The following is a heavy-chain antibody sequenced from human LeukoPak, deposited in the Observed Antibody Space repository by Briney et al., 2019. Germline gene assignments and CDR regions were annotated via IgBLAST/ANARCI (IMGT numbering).Heavy chain of an antibody. J-gene: IGHJ3*02. D-gene: IGHD3-22*01. CDR3: ARRSDSSGYKTDAFDI. CDR1: GYSFTSYW. V-gene: IGHV5-51*01. CDR2: IYPGDSDT. Sequence: GESLKISCKGSGYSFTSYWIDWVRQMPGKGLEWMGIIYPGDSDTRYSPSFQGQVTISADKSISTAYLQWSSLKASDTAMYYCARRSDSSGYKTDAFDIWGQGTMVTVSS.